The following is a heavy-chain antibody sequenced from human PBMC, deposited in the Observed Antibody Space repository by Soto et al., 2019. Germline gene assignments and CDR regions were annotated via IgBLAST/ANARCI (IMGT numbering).Heavy chain of an antibody. J-gene: IGHJ4*02. CDR3: TTDPSIYDYIWGSYRKILDDPTDY. CDR2: IKSKTDGGTT. D-gene: IGHD3-16*02. V-gene: IGHV3-15*01. Sequence: PGGSLRLSCAASGFTFSNAWMSWVRQAPGKGLEWVGRIKSKTDGGTTDYAAPVKGRFTISRDDSKNTLYLQMNSLKTEDTAVYYCTTDPSIYDYIWGSYRKILDDPTDYRGQGTLVNVAS. CDR1: GFTFSNAW.